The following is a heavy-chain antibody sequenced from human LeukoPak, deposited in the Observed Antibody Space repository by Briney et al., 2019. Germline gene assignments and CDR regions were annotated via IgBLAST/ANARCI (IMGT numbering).Heavy chain of an antibody. CDR2: ISSSSSYI. J-gene: IGHJ6*02. Sequence: GGSLRLSCAASGFTFSSYSMNWVRQAPGKGLEWVSSISSSSSYIYYADSVKGRFTISRDNAKNSLYQQMNSLRAEDTAVYYCARDLPGGMDVWGRGTTVTVSS. D-gene: IGHD3-10*01. CDR1: GFTFSSYS. V-gene: IGHV3-21*01. CDR3: ARDLPGGMDV.